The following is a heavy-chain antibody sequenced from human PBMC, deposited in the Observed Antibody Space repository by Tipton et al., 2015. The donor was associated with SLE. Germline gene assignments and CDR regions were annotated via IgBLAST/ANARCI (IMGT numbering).Heavy chain of an antibody. J-gene: IGHJ4*02. Sequence: TLSLTCTVSGGSISSHFWSWSRQPPGKGLEWIGYIYYSGRTKYNPSLKSRVTISVDTSKNQFSLRLSSVTTADTAVYYCARDMRDVWTGYHYFDYWGQGTLVTVSS. CDR3: ARDMRDVWTGYHYFDY. CDR1: GGSISSHF. CDR2: IYYSGRT. D-gene: IGHD3/OR15-3a*01. V-gene: IGHV4-59*11.